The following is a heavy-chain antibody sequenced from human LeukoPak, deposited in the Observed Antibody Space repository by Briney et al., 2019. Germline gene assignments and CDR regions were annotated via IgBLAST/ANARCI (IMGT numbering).Heavy chain of an antibody. V-gene: IGHV4-34*01. CDR2: INHSGST. D-gene: IGHD6-19*01. J-gene: IGHJ4*02. CDR1: GGSFSGYY. CDR3: ASLSSGWYGDY. Sequence: PSETLSLTCAVYGGSFSGYYWSRIRQPPGKGLEWIGEINHSGSTNYNPSLKSRVTISVDTSKNQFSLKLSSVTAADTAVYYCASLSSGWYGDYWGQGTLVTVSS.